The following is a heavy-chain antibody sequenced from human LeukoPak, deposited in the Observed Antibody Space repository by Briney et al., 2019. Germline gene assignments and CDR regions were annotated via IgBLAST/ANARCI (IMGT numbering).Heavy chain of an antibody. V-gene: IGHV4-34*01. CDR3: ASSYGDYYFDY. Sequence: SETPSLTCAVYGGSFSGYYWSWIRQPPGKGLEWIGEINHSGSTNYNPSLKSRVTISVDTSKNQFSLKLSSVTAADTAVYYCASSYGDYYFDYWGQGTLVTVSS. D-gene: IGHD4-17*01. CDR1: GGSFSGYY. CDR2: INHSGST. J-gene: IGHJ4*02.